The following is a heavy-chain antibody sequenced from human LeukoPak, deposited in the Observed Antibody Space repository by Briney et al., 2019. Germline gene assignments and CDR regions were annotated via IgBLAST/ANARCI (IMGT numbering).Heavy chain of an antibody. CDR1: GFTFSSYA. CDR3: AKPRVRDYDSSGYYGY. D-gene: IGHD3-22*01. CDR2: ISGSGGST. Sequence: GGSLRLSCAASGFTFSSYAMSWVRQAPGKGLEWVSAISGSGGSTYYADFVKGRFTISRDNSKNTLYLQMNSLRAEDTVVYYCAKPRVRDYDSSGYYGYWGQGTLVTVSS. V-gene: IGHV3-23*01. J-gene: IGHJ4*02.